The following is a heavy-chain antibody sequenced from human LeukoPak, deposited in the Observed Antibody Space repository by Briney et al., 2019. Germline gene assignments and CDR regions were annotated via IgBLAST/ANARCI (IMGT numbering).Heavy chain of an antibody. CDR1: GYNFNRYT. CDR3: ARVSDTSMVTLGFDS. D-gene: IGHD5-18*01. CDR2: VSSSNGAT. V-gene: IGHV1-18*01. Sequence: GASVKVSCKTSGYNFNRYTITWVRQAPGQGLEWMGWVSSSNGATNYAEKFQGRVIMTTETVTKTAYMELRRLQSGDTAMYFCARVSDTSMVTLGFDSWGQGTLVTVSP. J-gene: IGHJ4*02.